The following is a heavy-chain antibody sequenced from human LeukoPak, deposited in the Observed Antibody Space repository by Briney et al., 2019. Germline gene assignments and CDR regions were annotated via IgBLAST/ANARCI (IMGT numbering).Heavy chain of an antibody. J-gene: IGHJ4*02. CDR1: GFTFSAYA. V-gene: IGHV3-64D*06. CDR3: VKDGYSTGWYYYFDH. CDR2: IRSDGKST. Sequence: GGSLRLSCSASGFTFSAYAMHWVRQAPEKGLEYISAIRSDGKSTYYADFVKGRFTISRDNSKNTVYLQMSSLRAEDTAVYYCVKDGYSTGWYYYFDHWGQGTLVAVSS. D-gene: IGHD6-19*01.